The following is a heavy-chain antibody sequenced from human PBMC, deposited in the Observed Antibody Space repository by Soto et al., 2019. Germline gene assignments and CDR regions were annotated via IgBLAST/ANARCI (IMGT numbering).Heavy chain of an antibody. D-gene: IGHD5-12*01. CDR1: GGSISSYY. J-gene: IGHJ6*02. V-gene: IGHV4-59*01. Sequence: SETLSLTCTVSGGSISSYYWSWIRQPPGKGLEWIGYIYYSGSTNYNPTLKSRVTISVDTSKNQFSLKLSSVTAADTAVYYCARELRRWLQPNYYYYYGMDVWGQGTTVTVSS. CDR2: IYYSGST. CDR3: ARELRRWLQPNYYYYYGMDV.